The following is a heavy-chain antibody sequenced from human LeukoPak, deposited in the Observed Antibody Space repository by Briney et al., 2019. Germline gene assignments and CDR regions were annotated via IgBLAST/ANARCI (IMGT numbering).Heavy chain of an antibody. CDR2: MSPNNGNK. J-gene: IGHJ4*02. V-gene: IGHV1-8*01. D-gene: IGHD6-6*01. CDR3: ARAFYSSASGGGNYFDY. Sequence: ASVKVSCKASGYTFTSYDINWVRQAPGQGLEWLGWMSPNNGNKGYAQRFQGRVTMTRNTSISTAYLELSSLGSEDTAMYFCARAFYSSASGGGNYFDYWGQGALVTVSS. CDR1: GYTFTSYD.